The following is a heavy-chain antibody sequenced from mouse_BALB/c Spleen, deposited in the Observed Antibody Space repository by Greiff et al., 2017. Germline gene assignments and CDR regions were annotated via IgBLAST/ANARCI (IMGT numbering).Heavy chain of an antibody. CDR3: ARHITTALFDY. D-gene: IGHD1-2*01. V-gene: IGHV5-12-1*01. Sequence: EVKLVESGGGLVKPGGSLKLSCAASGFAFSSYDMSWVRQTPEKRLEWVAYISSGGSYTYYPDSVKGRFTISRDNAKNTLYLQMSSLKSEDTAMYYCARHITTALFDYWGQGTTLTVSS. CDR1: GFAFSSYD. CDR2: ISSGGSYT. J-gene: IGHJ2*01.